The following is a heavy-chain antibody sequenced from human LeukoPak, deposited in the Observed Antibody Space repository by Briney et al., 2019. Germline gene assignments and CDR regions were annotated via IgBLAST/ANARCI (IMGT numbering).Heavy chain of an antibody. D-gene: IGHD3-10*01. V-gene: IGHV1-69*05. J-gene: IGHJ4*02. CDR1: GGTFSSYA. CDR3: ASGPGSYYFDY. Sequence: SVKVSCKASGGTFSSYAISWVRQAPGQGLEWMGGIIPIFGTANYAQKFQGRVTITTDESTSTAYMGLSSLRSEDTAVYYCASGPGSYYFDYWGQGTLVTVSS. CDR2: IIPIFGTA.